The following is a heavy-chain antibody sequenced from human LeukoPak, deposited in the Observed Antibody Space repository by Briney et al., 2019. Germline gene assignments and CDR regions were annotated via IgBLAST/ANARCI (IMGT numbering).Heavy chain of an antibody. D-gene: IGHD6-13*01. CDR1: GFTFSSYG. CDR3: AKYIRSSSWPNYYYYMDV. Sequence: GGSLRLSCAASGFTFSSYGMSWVRQAPGKGLEWVSAISGSGGSTYYADSVKGRFTIYRDDSKNTLYLQMNSLRAEDTAVYYCAKYIRSSSWPNYYYYMDVWGKGTTVTISS. V-gene: IGHV3-23*01. CDR2: ISGSGGST. J-gene: IGHJ6*03.